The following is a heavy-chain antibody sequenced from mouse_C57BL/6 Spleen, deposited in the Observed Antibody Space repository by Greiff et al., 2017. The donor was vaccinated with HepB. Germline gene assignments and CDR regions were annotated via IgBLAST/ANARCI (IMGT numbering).Heavy chain of an antibody. CDR3: ARESPTASWFAY. J-gene: IGHJ3*01. CDR1: GFTFSDYG. CDR2: ISSGSSTI. V-gene: IGHV5-17*01. Sequence: EVQVVESGGGLVKPGGSLKLSCAASGFTFSDYGMHWVRQAPEKGLEWVAYISSGSSTIYYADTVKGRFTISRDNAKNTLFLQMTSLRSEDTAMYYCARESPTASWFAYWGQGTLVTVSA.